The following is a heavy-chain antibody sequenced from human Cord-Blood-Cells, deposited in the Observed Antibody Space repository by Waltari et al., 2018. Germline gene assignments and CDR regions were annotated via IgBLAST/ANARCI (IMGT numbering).Heavy chain of an antibody. CDR3: ATRGPSSGWYWYFDL. CDR2: IYHSGST. J-gene: IGHJ2*01. D-gene: IGHD6-19*01. CDR1: GGPVRSGSYY. V-gene: IGHV4-61*01. Sequence: QVQLQESGPGLVKPSETLSLTCTVSGGPVRSGSYYWRWLLPPPGKGLEWIGYIYHSGSTNSHPSLKSRVTISVDTSKNQFSLKLSSVTAADTAVYYCATRGPSSGWYWYFDLWGRGTLVTVSS.